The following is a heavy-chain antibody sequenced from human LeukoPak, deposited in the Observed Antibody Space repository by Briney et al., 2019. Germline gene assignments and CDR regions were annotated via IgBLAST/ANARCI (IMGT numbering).Heavy chain of an antibody. V-gene: IGHV3-21*01. Sequence: GGSLRLSCAASGFTFSSYSMNWVRQAPGKGLEWVSSISSSSSYIYYADSVKGRFTISRDNAKNSLYLQMNSLRAEDTAVYYCATDDYGEQGGPDYWGQGTLVTVSS. J-gene: IGHJ4*02. CDR1: GFTFSSYS. CDR2: ISSSSSYI. D-gene: IGHD4-17*01. CDR3: ATDDYGEQGGPDY.